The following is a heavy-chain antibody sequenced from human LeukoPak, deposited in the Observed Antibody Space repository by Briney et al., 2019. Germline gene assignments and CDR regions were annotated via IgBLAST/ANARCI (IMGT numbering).Heavy chain of an antibody. Sequence: GGSLRLSCAASGFTVSSSSMNWVRLGPGKGLEWVSVTSSDGNTYYADSVKGRFTISRDNSRNTLSLQMHGLRADDTAVYYCARGQEQFSSPWQWGPRRKNFYYYGMDVWGQGTTVTASS. CDR1: GFTVSSSS. D-gene: IGHD6-19*01. CDR3: ARGQEQFSSPWQWGPRRKNFYYYGMDV. J-gene: IGHJ6*02. CDR2: TSSDGNT. V-gene: IGHV3-66*01.